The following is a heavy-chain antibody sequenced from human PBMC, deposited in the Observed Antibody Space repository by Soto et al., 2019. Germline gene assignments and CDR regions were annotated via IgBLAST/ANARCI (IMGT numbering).Heavy chain of an antibody. D-gene: IGHD3-16*01. Sequence: SETLSLTCTVSGGSISSSSYYWGWIRQPPGKGLEWIGSIYYSGSTYYNPSLKSRVTISVDTSKNQFSLKLSSVTAADTAVYYCARHLPTLGFDYWGRGTLVTVSS. CDR3: ARHLPTLGFDY. V-gene: IGHV4-39*01. CDR1: GGSISSSSYY. CDR2: IYYSGST. J-gene: IGHJ4*02.